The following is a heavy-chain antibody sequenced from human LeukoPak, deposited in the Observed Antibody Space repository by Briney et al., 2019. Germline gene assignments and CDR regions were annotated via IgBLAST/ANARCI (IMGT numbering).Heavy chain of an antibody. CDR2: ISAYNGNT. Sequence: ASVKVSCKASGYTFTSYGISWVRQAPGQGLEWMGWISAYNGNTNYAQKLQGRVTMTTDTSTSTAYMELRSLRSDDTAVYYCARDSRDYGGNSGNAFDIWDQGTMVTVSS. CDR3: ARDSRDYGGNSGNAFDI. V-gene: IGHV1-18*01. J-gene: IGHJ3*02. D-gene: IGHD4-23*01. CDR1: GYTFTSYG.